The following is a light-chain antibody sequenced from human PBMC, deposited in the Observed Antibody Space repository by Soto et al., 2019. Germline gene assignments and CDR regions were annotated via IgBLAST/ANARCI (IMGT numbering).Light chain of an antibody. Sequence: IHVTHSPSSLSASVGDRVTITCRASHSINTFLNWYQQRPGKAPNLLIYGASNLQSGVPSRFSGSGSGTDFTLTISSLQPQPFATSSCHHPHNNSSSTFGRGTQLDIK. J-gene: IGKJ5*01. CDR1: HSINTF. CDR3: HHPHNNSSST. CDR2: GAS. V-gene: IGKV1-39*01.